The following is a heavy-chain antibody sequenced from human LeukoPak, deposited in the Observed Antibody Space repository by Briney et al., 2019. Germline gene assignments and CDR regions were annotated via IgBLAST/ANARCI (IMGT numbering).Heavy chain of an antibody. V-gene: IGHV3-74*01. J-gene: IGHJ4*02. D-gene: IGHD3-22*01. CDR1: GFTFSSYW. CDR3: AREGFVSGWIFDY. CDR2: INSDGSST. Sequence: GGSLRLSCEAAGFTFSSYWMHWVRQAPEKGLVWVSRINSDGSSTSYADSVKGRFTISRDNAKNTLYLQMNSLRAEDTAVYYCAREGFVSGWIFDYWGQGTLVTVSS.